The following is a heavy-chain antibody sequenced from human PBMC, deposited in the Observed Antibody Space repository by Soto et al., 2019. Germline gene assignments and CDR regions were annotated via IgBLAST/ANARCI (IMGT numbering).Heavy chain of an antibody. CDR3: AVTTGY. V-gene: IGHV1-8*01. CDR2: VSPDHGNA. Sequence: QVRVVQSGAEVKKPGASVKVSCKTSGYTFTDYDINWVRQAPGQGLEWMGWVSPDHGNAGYAQQLQGRVAMTSDTSISTVFMELTNPRSEDTPVYYCAVTTGYWGQGTKVTVSS. J-gene: IGHJ4*02. D-gene: IGHD4-17*01. CDR1: GYTFTDYD.